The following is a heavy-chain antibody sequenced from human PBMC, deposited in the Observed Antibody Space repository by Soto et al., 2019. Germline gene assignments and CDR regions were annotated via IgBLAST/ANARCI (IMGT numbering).Heavy chain of an antibody. D-gene: IGHD6-19*01. V-gene: IGHV4-34*01. CDR1: GGSFSGYY. Sequence: QVQLQQWGAGLLKPSETLSLTCAVYGGSFSGYYWSWIRQPPGKGLEWIGEINHSGSTNYNPSLKSRVTISVDTSKNQFSLKLSSVTAADTAVYYCRHRGGWYLFNGFDYWGQGTLVTVSS. CDR2: INHSGST. CDR3: RHRGGWYLFNGFDY. J-gene: IGHJ4*02.